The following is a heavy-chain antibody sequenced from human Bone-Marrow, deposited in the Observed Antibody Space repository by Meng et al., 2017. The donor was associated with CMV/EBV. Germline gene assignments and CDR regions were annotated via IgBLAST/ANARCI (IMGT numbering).Heavy chain of an antibody. CDR1: GYTFTSYY. CDR2: INPSGGST. V-gene: IGHV1-46*01. D-gene: IGHD6-13*01. Sequence: ASVKVSCKASGYTFTSYYMHWVRQAPGQGLEWMGIINPSGGSTSYAQKFQGRVTMTRDTSTSTVYMELSSLRSEDTAVYYCASGRGIAAAGEPRKDVWGQGTTVTVSS. CDR3: ASGRGIAAAGEPRKDV. J-gene: IGHJ6*02.